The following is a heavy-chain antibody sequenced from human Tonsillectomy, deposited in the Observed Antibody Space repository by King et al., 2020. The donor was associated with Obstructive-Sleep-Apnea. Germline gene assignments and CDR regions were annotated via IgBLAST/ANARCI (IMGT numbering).Heavy chain of an antibody. V-gene: IGHV4-59*01. J-gene: IGHJ4*02. CDR2: IYYSGST. CDR3: ARDSPTYYDILTGPLFDY. D-gene: IGHD3-9*01. Sequence: LQLQESGPGLVKPSETLSLTCTVSGGSISSYYWSWIRQPPGKGLEWIGYIYYSGSTNYNPSLKSRVTISVDTTKNQFSLKLSSVTAADTAVYYCARDSPTYYDILTGPLFDYWGQGTLVTVSS. CDR1: GGSISSYY.